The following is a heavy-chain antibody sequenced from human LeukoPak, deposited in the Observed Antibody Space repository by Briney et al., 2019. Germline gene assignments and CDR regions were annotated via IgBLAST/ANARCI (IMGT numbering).Heavy chain of an antibody. V-gene: IGHV1-8*01. Sequence: ASVKVSCKASGYTFTSYDIDWVRQATGQGLEWMGWMNPNSGNTGYAQKFQGRVTMTRNTSISTAYMELSSLRSEDTAVYYCARGFNSGYDMRDDPHYYYYGMDVWGQGTTVTVSS. J-gene: IGHJ6*02. CDR3: ARGFNSGYDMRDDPHYYYYGMDV. D-gene: IGHD5-12*01. CDR1: GYTFTSYD. CDR2: MNPNSGNT.